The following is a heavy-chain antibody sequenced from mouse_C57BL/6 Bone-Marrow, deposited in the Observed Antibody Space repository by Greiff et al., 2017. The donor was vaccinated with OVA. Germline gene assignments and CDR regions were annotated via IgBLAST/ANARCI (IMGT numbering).Heavy chain of an antibody. CDR2: ISNLAYSN. V-gene: IGHV5-15*01. CDR3: ARSYAMDY. J-gene: IGHJ4*01. Sequence: VQLKESGGGLVQPGGSLKLSCEASGFTFSDYGMAWVRQAPRKGPEWVAFISNLAYSNYYADTVTGRFTISRENAKNTLYLEMSSLRSEDTAMYYCARSYAMDYWGQGTSVTVSS. CDR1: GFTFSDYG.